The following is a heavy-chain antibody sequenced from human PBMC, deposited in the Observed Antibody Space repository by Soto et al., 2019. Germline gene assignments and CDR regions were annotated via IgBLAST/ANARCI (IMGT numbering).Heavy chain of an antibody. D-gene: IGHD5-18*01. V-gene: IGHV2-5*01. CDR2: IYWNDDK. CDR1: GFSLSTSGVG. Sequence: SGPTLVNPTQTLTLTCTFSGFSLSTSGVGVGWIRQPPGKALEWLALIYWNDDKRYSPSLKSRLTITKDTSKNQVVLTMTNMDPVDTATYYCAHRRPDTEYYYYGMDVWGQGTTVTVSS. J-gene: IGHJ6*02. CDR3: AHRRPDTEYYYYGMDV.